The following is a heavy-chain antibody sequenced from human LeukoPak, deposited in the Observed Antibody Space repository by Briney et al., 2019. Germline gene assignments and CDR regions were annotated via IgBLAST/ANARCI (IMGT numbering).Heavy chain of an antibody. J-gene: IGHJ4*02. CDR3: VRDPTNTSGRYAYFDY. Sequence: ASVKVSCKASGYTFNHHGISWVRQAPGQGLEWMGWISCYNGDTHYAQRLQGRVTMSTDTSTSTAYMELTSLRSDDTAVYYCVRDPTNTSGRYAYFDYWGQGTLVTVSS. V-gene: IGHV1-18*01. D-gene: IGHD6-19*01. CDR1: GYTFNHHG. CDR2: ISCYNGDT.